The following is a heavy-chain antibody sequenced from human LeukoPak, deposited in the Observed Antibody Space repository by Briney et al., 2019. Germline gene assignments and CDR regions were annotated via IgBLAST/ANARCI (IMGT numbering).Heavy chain of an antibody. V-gene: IGHV3-15*01. CDR2: IKSITDGGTT. CDR1: GFTFSYAW. CDR3: RGWWSTNPRGY. J-gene: IGHJ4*02. Sequence: GGSLRLSCAASGFTFSYAWMSWVRQAPGKGLEWVGRIKSITDGGTTDYAAPVKGRFTISRDDSKNTLYLQMNSLKTEDTAVYFCRGWWSTNPRGYWGQGTLVTVSS. D-gene: IGHD2-15*01.